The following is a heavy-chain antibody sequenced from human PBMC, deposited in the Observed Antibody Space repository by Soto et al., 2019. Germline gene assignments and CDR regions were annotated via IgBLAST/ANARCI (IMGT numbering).Heavy chain of an antibody. CDR1: GFTFSSYA. V-gene: IGHV3-23*01. D-gene: IGHD6-13*01. Sequence: EVQLLESGGGLVQPGGSLRLSCAASGFTFSSYAMSWVRQAPGKGLEWVSAISGSGGSTYYADSVKGRFTISRDNSKNTQYLQMTSLRAEDTAVYYCAIDLGSSWSRDRFDPWGQGTLGTVSS. CDR2: ISGSGGST. CDR3: AIDLGSSWSRDRFDP. J-gene: IGHJ5*02.